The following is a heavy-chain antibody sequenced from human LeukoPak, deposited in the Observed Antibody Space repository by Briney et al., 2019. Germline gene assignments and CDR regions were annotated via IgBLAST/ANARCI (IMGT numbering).Heavy chain of an antibody. V-gene: IGHV4-59*08. CDR1: GGSISSYY. CDR2: IYYSGST. D-gene: IGHD2-15*01. J-gene: IGHJ4*02. CDR3: ARNGGGWDFDY. Sequence: PSETLSLTCTVSGGSISSYYWSWIRQPPGKGLEWIGYIYYSGSTNYNPSLKSRVTISVDTSKNQFSLKLSSVTAADTAVYYCARNGGGWDFDYWGQGTLVTVSS.